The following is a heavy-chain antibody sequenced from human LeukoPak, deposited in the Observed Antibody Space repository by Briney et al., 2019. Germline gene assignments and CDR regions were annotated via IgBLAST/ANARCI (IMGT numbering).Heavy chain of an antibody. Sequence: GEPLKISCKGSGYSFTSYWIGWVRQMPGKGLEWMGIIYPGDSDTRYSPSFQGQVTISAERSISTAYLQWSSLKASDTAMYYCARHRTVQVQPYNWFDPWGQGTLVTVSS. J-gene: IGHJ5*02. V-gene: IGHV5-51*01. D-gene: IGHD1-1*01. CDR1: GYSFTSYW. CDR3: ARHRTVQVQPYNWFDP. CDR2: IYPGDSDT.